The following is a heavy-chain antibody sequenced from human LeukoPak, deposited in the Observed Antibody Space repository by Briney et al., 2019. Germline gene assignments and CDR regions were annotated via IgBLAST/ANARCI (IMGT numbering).Heavy chain of an antibody. V-gene: IGHV4-31*03. CDR3: ESYRGYSGYDRGMDV. CDR2: IHYSGTT. Sequence: PSETLSLTCTVSGGSISSVNYFWTWIRQHPGKGLEWIGYIHYSGTTSYNLSLKSRINISVDTSKNQFSLKMSSVTAADTAVYYCESYRGYSGYDRGMDVWGQGTTVTVSS. D-gene: IGHD5-12*01. CDR1: GGSISSVNYF. J-gene: IGHJ6*02.